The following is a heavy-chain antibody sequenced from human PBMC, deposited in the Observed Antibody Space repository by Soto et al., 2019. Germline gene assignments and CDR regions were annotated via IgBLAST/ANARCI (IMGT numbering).Heavy chain of an antibody. CDR3: AREFGGGSCYSYHCGMDV. CDR1: GFTFSSYS. J-gene: IGHJ6*02. V-gene: IGHV3-21*01. CDR2: ISSSSSYI. D-gene: IGHD2-15*01. Sequence: GGSLRLSCAASGFTFSSYSMNWVRQAPGKGLEWVSSISSSSSYIYYADSVKGRFTISRDNAKNSLYLQMNSLRAEDTAVYYCAREFGGGSCYSYHCGMDVWGQGTTVTVSS.